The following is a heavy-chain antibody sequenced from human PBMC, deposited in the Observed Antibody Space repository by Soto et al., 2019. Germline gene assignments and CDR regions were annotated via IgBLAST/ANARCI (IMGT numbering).Heavy chain of an antibody. D-gene: IGHD3-9*01. CDR3: ARRDRVRYRYGMDV. V-gene: IGHV4-4*02. CDR1: GGSISSSNW. J-gene: IGHJ6*02. Sequence: SETLSLTCAVSGGSISSSNWWSWVRQPPGKGLEWIGEIYHSGSTNYNPSLKSRVTISVDKSKNQFSLKLSSVTAADTAVYYCARRDRVRYRYGMDVWGQGTTVTVSS. CDR2: IYHSGST.